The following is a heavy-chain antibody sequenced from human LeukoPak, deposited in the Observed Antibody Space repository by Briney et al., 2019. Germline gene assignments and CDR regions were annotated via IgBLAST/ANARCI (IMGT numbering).Heavy chain of an antibody. D-gene: IGHD1-14*01. CDR3: TRDNNRKDDY. CDR2: ISSSSFFI. V-gene: IGHV3-21*01. Sequence: PGGSLRLSCVASGFTFSTYTMNWVRQAPGKGLEWVSSISSSSFFISYADSVKGRFTISRDDAKNSLYLQINSLRAEDTAVYYCTRDNNRKDDYWGQGTLVTVSS. J-gene: IGHJ4*02. CDR1: GFTFSTYT.